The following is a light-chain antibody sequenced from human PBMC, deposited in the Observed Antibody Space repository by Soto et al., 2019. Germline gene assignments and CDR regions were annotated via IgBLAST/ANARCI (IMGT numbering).Light chain of an antibody. CDR3: SSYAGSNNV. Sequence: QSVLTQPPSASGSPGQSVTISCTGTSSDVGGYNYVSWYQQHPGKAPKLMIYEVSKRPSGVPDRFSGSKSGNTASLTVSGLQSEDEVDYYCSSYAGSNNVFGTGTRSPS. J-gene: IGLJ1*01. V-gene: IGLV2-8*01. CDR1: SSDVGGYNY. CDR2: EVS.